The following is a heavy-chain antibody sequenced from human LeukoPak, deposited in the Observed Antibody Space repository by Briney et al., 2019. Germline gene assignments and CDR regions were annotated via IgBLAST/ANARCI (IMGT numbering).Heavy chain of an antibody. V-gene: IGHV1-8*03. Sequence: ASVKVSCKASGYTFTNYDINWVRQATGQGLEWVGYMNPNSGNTGYAQKFQGRVTITKNTSISTAYMEVSSLRSEDTAVYYCAREGFDYWGQGTLVTVSS. CDR1: GYTFTNYD. CDR3: AREGFDY. CDR2: MNPNSGNT. J-gene: IGHJ4*02.